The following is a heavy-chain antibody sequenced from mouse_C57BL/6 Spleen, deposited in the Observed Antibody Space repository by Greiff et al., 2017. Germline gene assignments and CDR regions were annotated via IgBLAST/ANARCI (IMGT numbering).Heavy chain of an antibody. V-gene: IGHV1-50*01. Sequence: QVQLQQPGAELVKPGASVKLSCKASGYTFTSYWMQWVKPRPGQGLEWIGEIDPSDSYTNYNQKFKGKATLTVDTSSSTASMQLSSLTSEDSAVYDWARSGGSSGLYYFDYWGQGTTLTVSS. CDR1: GYTFTSYW. CDR2: IDPSDSYT. CDR3: ARSGGSSGLYYFDY. D-gene: IGHD3-2*02. J-gene: IGHJ2*01.